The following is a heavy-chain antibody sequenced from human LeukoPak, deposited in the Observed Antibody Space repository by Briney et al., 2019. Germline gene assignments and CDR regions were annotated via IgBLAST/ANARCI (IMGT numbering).Heavy chain of an antibody. J-gene: IGHJ4*02. CDR1: GGSISSYY. CDR2: IYYSGST. D-gene: IGHD1-26*01. V-gene: IGHV4-59*01. CDR3: AGLVGATIDY. Sequence: PSGTLSLTCTVSGGSISSYYWSWIRQPPGKGLEWIGYIYYSGSTNYNPSLKSRVTISVDTSKNQFSLKLSSVTAADTAVYYCAGLVGATIDYWGQGTLVTVSS.